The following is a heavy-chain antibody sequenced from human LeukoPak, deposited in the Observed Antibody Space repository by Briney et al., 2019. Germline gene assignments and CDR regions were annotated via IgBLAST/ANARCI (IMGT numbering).Heavy chain of an antibody. CDR3: AKGPQLFYQRLGGSDY. CDR2: ISGSDGST. CDR1: GFXFSSYA. J-gene: IGHJ4*02. Sequence: GGSLRLSCAASGFXFSSYAMSWVRQAPGKGLEWVSAISGSDGSTYYADSVKGRFTISRDNSKNTLYLQMNSLRAEDTAVYYCAKGPQLFYQRLGGSDYWGQGTLVTVSS. V-gene: IGHV3-23*01. D-gene: IGHD2-2*01.